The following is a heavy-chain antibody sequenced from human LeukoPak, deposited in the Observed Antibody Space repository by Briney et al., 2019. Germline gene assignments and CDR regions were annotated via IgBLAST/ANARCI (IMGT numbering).Heavy chain of an antibody. J-gene: IGHJ6*04. CDR3: ESEGLWFGELHTVGMDV. V-gene: IGHV1-18*04. D-gene: IGHD3-10*01. CDR1: GDTCTSYG. CDR2: ISAYNGNT. Sequence: ASVKVSCKASGDTCTSYGISWVRQAPGQGLEWMGWISAYNGNTNCAQKLQGRVTMTTDTSTSTAYMELRSLRSDDTAVYSCESEGLWFGELHTVGMDVWGKGTTVTVSS.